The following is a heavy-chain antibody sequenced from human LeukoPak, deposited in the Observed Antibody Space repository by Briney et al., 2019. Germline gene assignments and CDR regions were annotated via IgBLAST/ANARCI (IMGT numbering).Heavy chain of an antibody. D-gene: IGHD2-2*01. CDR1: GFTFSSYS. Sequence: GGSLRLSCAASGFTFSSYSTHWVRQAPGKGLEWVAPISSDGFNKYYADSVKGRFTISRDNSKNALYLQMNSLRPEDTAMYYCARDPYLPSWAFYFDYCGQGTLVTVSS. V-gene: IGHV3-30-3*01. J-gene: IGHJ4*02. CDR2: ISSDGFNK. CDR3: ARDPYLPSWAFYFDY.